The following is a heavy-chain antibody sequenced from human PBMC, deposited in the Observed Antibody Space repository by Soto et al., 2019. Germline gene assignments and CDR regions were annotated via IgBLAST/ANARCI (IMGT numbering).Heavy chain of an antibody. CDR1: GGTFNTFA. CDR3: ARADKRYFDS. J-gene: IGHJ4*02. CDR2: IVPILGPA. V-gene: IGHV1-69*06. Sequence: QVQLVQSGAEVKKPGSSVNVSCKASGGTFNTFAISWVRQAPGQGLEYLGGIVPILGPAFYAQRFQGRVTITAAKSTNTAYLELTSVSSEDTAVYYCARADKRYFDSWGQGTQVTVSS.